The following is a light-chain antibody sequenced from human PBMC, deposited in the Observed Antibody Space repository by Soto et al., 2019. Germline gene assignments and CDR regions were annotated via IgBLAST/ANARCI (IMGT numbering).Light chain of an antibody. CDR1: QSVRSRY. J-gene: IGKJ1*01. V-gene: IGKV3-20*01. CDR2: GSS. Sequence: EIVLLQSPGTLSLSPGERATLSCRAMQSVRSRYLAWYQQKPGQAPRLLINGSSSRPPGIPDRVSGSGSGTEFTLTISRLEPEDFAVYYCQQYGTSPQTFGQGTKVDIK. CDR3: QQYGTSPQT.